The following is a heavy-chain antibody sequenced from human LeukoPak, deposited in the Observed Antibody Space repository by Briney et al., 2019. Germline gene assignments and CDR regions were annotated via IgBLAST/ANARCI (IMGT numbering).Heavy chain of an antibody. CDR2: IYYSGST. V-gene: IGHV4-59*01. Sequence: PSETLSLTCTVSGGSISSYYWSWIRQPPGKGLEWIGYIYYSGSTNYNPSLKSRVTISVDTSKNQFSLKLSSVTAADTAVYYCARVITMVRGGGGRFDPWGQGTLVTVSS. CDR3: ARVITMVRGGGGRFDP. D-gene: IGHD3-10*01. J-gene: IGHJ5*02. CDR1: GGSISSYY.